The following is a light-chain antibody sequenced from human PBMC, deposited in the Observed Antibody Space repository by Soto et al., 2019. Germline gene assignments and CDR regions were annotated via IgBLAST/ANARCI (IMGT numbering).Light chain of an antibody. CDR3: SSYAGTHSV. J-gene: IGLJ1*01. CDR2: DVS. CDR1: SSDVGGYNY. Sequence: QSALTQPPSASGSPGQSVTISCTGTSSDVGGYNYVSWYQQHPGKAPKLMIYDVSSRPSGVPDRFSGSKSGNTASLTVSGLQAEDEADYYCSSYAGTHSVFGTGTKVTVL. V-gene: IGLV2-8*01.